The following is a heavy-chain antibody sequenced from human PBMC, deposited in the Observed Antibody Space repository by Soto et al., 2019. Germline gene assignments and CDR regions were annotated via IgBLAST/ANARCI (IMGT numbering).Heavy chain of an antibody. D-gene: IGHD3-9*01. CDR1: GFTFSNAW. V-gene: IGHV3-15*01. Sequence: VQLVESGGGLVQPGGSLRLSCAASGFTFSNAWMSWVRQAPGKGLEWVGRIKSKTDGGTTDYAAPVKGRFTISRDDSKNTLYLQMNSLKTEDTAVYYCTTVALRYFDWLNWFDPWGQGTLVTVSS. CDR3: TTVALRYFDWLNWFDP. J-gene: IGHJ5*02. CDR2: IKSKTDGGTT.